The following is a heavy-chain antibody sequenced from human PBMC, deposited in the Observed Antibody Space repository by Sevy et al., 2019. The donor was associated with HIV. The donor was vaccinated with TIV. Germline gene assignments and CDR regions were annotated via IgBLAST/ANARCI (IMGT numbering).Heavy chain of an antibody. CDR2: ISPYKGTT. D-gene: IGHD3-16*01. V-gene: IGHV1-18*01. Sequence: ASVKVSCKASGYIFTSYGISWVRQAPGRGLEWVGWISPYKGTTNYAQKFQGRVTMTTDTSTFTVYMQLRSLRSDDTARYYCARDRDYDYSWGTFPYRDFWGQGTLVTVSS. CDR1: GYIFTSYG. CDR3: ARDRDYDYSWGTFPYRDF. J-gene: IGHJ4*02.